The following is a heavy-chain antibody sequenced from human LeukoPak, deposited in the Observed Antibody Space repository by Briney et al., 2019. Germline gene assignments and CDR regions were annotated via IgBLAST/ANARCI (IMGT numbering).Heavy chain of an antibody. Sequence: GGSLRLSCAASGFTFSNYYMNWVRQAPGKGLEWVSAISGSGGSTYYADSVKGRFTISRDNSKNTLYLQMNSLRAEDTAVYYCAKAGPYCSSTSCYTGYWGQGTLVTVSS. CDR1: GFTFSNYY. D-gene: IGHD2-2*02. V-gene: IGHV3-23*01. J-gene: IGHJ4*02. CDR2: ISGSGGST. CDR3: AKAGPYCSSTSCYTGY.